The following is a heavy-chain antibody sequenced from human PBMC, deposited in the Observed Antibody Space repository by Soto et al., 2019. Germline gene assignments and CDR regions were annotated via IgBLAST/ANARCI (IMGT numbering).Heavy chain of an antibody. Sequence: QVQLVESGGGMVQPGRSLRLSCAASGFTFSSYAMHWVRQAPGKGLEWVAVISYDGSNKYYADSVKGRFTISRDNSKNTLYLQMNSLRAEDTAVYYCARGLFRWNYEQGSDRNWYFDLWGRGTLVTVSS. CDR1: GFTFSSYA. CDR2: ISYDGSNK. J-gene: IGHJ2*01. D-gene: IGHD1-7*01. V-gene: IGHV3-30-3*01. CDR3: ARGLFRWNYEQGSDRNWYFDL.